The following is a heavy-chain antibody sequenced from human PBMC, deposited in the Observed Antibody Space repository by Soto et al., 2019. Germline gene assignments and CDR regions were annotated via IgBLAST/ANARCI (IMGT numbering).Heavy chain of an antibody. CDR3: ARIGYSYGFDY. CDR1: GFTFSSYD. V-gene: IGHV3-13*01. Sequence: EVQLVESGGGLVQPGGSLRLSCAASGFTFSSYDMYWVRQGTGKGLEWVSGIGATGDTYFADSVKGRFTISRENAKNSLYRQMNSLRAEDTAVYYCARIGYSYGFDYWGQGAPVTVSS. CDR2: IGATGDT. J-gene: IGHJ4*02. D-gene: IGHD5-18*01.